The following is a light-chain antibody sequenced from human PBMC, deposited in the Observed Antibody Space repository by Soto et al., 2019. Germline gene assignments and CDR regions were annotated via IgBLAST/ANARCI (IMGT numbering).Light chain of an antibody. Sequence: EIVLTQSPATLSLSPGERATLSCRASQSVGSYLAWYQHKPGQAPRLLIYGASNRAPDIPGRFSGRGSGTDFTLTISSLESGDSAVYYWQQRDKWPRTFGQGTKLEIK. CDR1: QSVGSY. CDR3: QQRDKWPRT. J-gene: IGKJ2*01. V-gene: IGKV3-11*01. CDR2: GAS.